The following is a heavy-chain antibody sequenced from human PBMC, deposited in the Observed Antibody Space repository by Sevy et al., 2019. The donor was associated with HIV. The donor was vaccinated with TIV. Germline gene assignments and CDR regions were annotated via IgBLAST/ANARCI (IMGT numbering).Heavy chain of an antibody. J-gene: IGHJ5*02. CDR1: GFTFSSYS. CDR2: ISSSSSYI. CDR3: ARGRVLRLGENWFDP. V-gene: IGHV3-21*01. Sequence: GGSLRLSCAASGFTFSSYSMNWVRQAPGKGLEWVSSISSSSSYIYYADSVKGRFTISRDNAKNSLYLQMNSLRAEETAVYYCARGRVLRLGENWFDPWGQGTLVTVSS. D-gene: IGHD3-16*01.